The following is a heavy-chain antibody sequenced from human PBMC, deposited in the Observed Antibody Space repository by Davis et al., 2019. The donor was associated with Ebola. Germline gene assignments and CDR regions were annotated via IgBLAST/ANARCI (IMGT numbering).Heavy chain of an antibody. CDR1: GGSISSYY. CDR3: ARQMRDFWSGYPRYYGMDV. V-gene: IGHV4-59*08. CDR2: IYYSGST. D-gene: IGHD3-3*01. Sequence: SETLSLTCTVSGGSISSYYWSWIRQPPGKGLEWIGYIYYSGSTNYNPSLKSRVTISVDTSKNQFSLKLSSVTAADTAVYYCARQMRDFWSGYPRYYGMDVWGQGTTVTVSS. J-gene: IGHJ6*02.